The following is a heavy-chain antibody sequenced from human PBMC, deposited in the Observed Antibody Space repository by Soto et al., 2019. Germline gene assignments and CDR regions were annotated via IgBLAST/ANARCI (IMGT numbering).Heavy chain of an antibody. D-gene: IGHD2-15*01. CDR1: GFTFSDYY. CDR2: ISSSGSTI. V-gene: IGHV3-11*01. CDR3: ARDSHPEMVVDATGCGY. J-gene: IGHJ4*02. Sequence: PVGSLRLSCAASGFTFSDYYMSWIRQAPGKGLEWVSYISSSGSTIYYADSVKGRFTISRDNAKNSLYLQMNSLRAEDTAVYYCARDSHPEMVVDATGCGYWGQGTLVTVSS.